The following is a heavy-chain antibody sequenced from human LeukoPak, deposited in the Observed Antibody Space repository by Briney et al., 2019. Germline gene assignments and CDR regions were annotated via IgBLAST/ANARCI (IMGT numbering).Heavy chain of an antibody. Sequence: GGSLRLSCAVFGFTVSGNYMSWVRQAPRKGLEWVSAINTDGNTHYAGSVKGRFTISRDNSKNTLYLQMNSLRPEDTAVYYCAKDRVYYDSCMDVWGQGTTVTVSS. CDR3: AKDRVYYDSCMDV. D-gene: IGHD3-22*01. J-gene: IGHJ6*02. CDR2: INTDGNT. CDR1: GFTVSGNY. V-gene: IGHV3-66*01.